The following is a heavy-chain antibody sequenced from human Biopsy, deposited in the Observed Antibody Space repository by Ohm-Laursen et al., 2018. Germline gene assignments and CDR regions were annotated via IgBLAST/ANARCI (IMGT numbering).Heavy chain of an antibody. D-gene: IGHD3-22*01. CDR1: GGSVSSGSYY. V-gene: IGHV4-61*03. J-gene: IGHJ2*01. CDR3: ARDRGYYSDRTVPGYFDL. Sequence: SETLSLTCTVSGGSVSSGSYYWSWIRQPPGKGLQWIGYVYYTGSTDYNPSLQSRVTISVDTSKNHFPLRLRSVTPADTAIYYCARDRGYYSDRTVPGYFDLWGRGTLVTVSS. CDR2: VYYTGST.